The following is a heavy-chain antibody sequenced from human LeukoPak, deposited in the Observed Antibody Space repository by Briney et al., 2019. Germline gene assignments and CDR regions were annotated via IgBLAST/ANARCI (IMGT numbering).Heavy chain of an antibody. CDR2: IREDGSEK. Sequence: PGGSLRLSCAASGFTFRSFWMTWVRQAPGKWLEWVANIREDGSEKYYVDSVNGRFTISRDNAKNSLSLQMNSLRAEDMGVYYCARGRGIGAWGQGTTVTVSS. V-gene: IGHV3-7*01. CDR1: GFTFRSFW. J-gene: IGHJ6*02. CDR3: ARGRGIGA.